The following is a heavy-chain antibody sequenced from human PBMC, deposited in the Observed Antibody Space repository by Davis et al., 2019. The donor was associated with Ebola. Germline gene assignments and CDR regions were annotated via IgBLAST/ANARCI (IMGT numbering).Heavy chain of an antibody. CDR1: GFTFSNYA. D-gene: IGHD1-1*01. Sequence: PGGSLRLSCTASGFTFSNYAMHWVRRAPGKGLECVSVISHDGTYTYNADSVRGRFSISRDNSKNTLYLDMHILRSEDTAIYYCARDLDTDVPFLDHWGEGTVVTVSS. J-gene: IGHJ4*02. CDR3: ARDLDTDVPFLDH. CDR2: ISHDGTYT. V-gene: IGHV3-30*04.